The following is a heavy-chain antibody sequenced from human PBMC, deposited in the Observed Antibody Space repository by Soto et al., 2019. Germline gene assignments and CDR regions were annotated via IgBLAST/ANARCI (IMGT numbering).Heavy chain of an antibody. J-gene: IGHJ4*02. CDR3: ARTYYQWEALHYFDF. CDR2: IIPIFGTT. Sequence: QVQLVQSGAEVQKPGSSVKVSCTASGGTFSRYGFTWVRQAPGQGFQWMGGIIPIFGTTHYEQNFQGRLSSTADESTSTVYMELSSLRSDDTAIYFCARTYYQWEALHYFDFWGQGTLVTVSS. D-gene: IGHD1-26*01. CDR1: GGTFSRYG. V-gene: IGHV1-69*12.